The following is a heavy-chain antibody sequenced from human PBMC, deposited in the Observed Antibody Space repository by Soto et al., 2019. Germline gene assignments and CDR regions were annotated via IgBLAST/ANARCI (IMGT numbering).Heavy chain of an antibody. J-gene: IGHJ5*02. V-gene: IGHV4-59*01. D-gene: IGHD6-13*01. CDR3: ARCIAAAGFTRYNWFDP. CDR2: IYYSGST. CDR1: GGSISSYY. Sequence: SETLSLTCTVSGGSISSYYWSWMRQPPGKGLEWIGYIYYSGSTNYNPSLKSRVTISVDTSKNQFSLKLSSVTAADTAVYYCARCIAAAGFTRYNWFDPWGQGTLVTVSS.